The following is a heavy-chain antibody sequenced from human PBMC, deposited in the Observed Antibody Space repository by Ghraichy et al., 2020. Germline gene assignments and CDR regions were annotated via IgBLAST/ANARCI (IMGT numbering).Heavy chain of an antibody. V-gene: IGHV3-74*01. J-gene: IGHJ4*02. CDR1: GFTFSSYW. Sequence: GGSLRLSCAVSGFTFSSYWMHWVRQAPGKGLVWVSRINSDGGSTSYADSVKGRFTISRDNAKNTLYLQMNSLRAEDTAVYYCATLGSASTADYWGQGTLVTVSS. CDR2: INSDGGST. CDR3: ATLGSASTADY. D-gene: IGHD3-16*01.